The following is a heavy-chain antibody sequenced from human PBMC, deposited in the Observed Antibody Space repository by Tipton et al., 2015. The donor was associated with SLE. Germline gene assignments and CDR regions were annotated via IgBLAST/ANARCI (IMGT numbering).Heavy chain of an antibody. J-gene: IGHJ4*02. V-gene: IGHV1-8*01. CDR2: MNPNSGNT. Sequence: QLVQSGAEVKKPGASVKVSCKASGYTFTSFDINWVRQATGQGLEWMGWMNPNSGNTAYAQKFQGRVTMTRDTSISTAYMELSSLRAEDTAVYYCARAPPQLGFDYWDQGTLVTVSS. CDR3: ARAPPQLGFDY. CDR1: GYTFTSFD. D-gene: IGHD5-24*01.